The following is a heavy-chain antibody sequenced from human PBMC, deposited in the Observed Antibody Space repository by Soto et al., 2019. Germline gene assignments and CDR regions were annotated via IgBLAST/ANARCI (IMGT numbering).Heavy chain of an antibody. CDR1: GFTFSSYG. Sequence: GGSLRLSCAASGFTFSSYGMHWVRQAPGKGLEWVAVIWYDGSNKYYADSVKGRFTISRDNSKNTLYLQMNSLRAEDTAVYYCARDRGIAAATPDFDYWGQGTLVTVSS. V-gene: IGHV3-33*01. D-gene: IGHD6-13*01. CDR2: IWYDGSNK. J-gene: IGHJ4*02. CDR3: ARDRGIAAATPDFDY.